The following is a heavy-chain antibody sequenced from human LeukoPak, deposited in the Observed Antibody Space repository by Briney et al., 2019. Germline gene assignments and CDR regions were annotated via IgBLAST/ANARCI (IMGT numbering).Heavy chain of an antibody. V-gene: IGHV3-23*01. J-gene: IGHJ4*02. Sequence: GGSLRLSCAASGFTLNNHAMSWVRQAPGKGLEWVSAISDSGGNTYYADSVRGRFTISRVTSRNTLYVQINSLRAEDTAVYYCASPKGGRYHEGFDYWGQGTLVTVSS. CDR3: ASPKGGRYHEGFDY. CDR2: ISDSGGNT. CDR1: GFTLNNHA. D-gene: IGHD1-26*01.